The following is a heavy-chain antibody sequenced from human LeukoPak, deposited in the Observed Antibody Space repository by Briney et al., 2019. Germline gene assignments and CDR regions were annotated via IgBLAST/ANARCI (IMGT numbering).Heavy chain of an antibody. D-gene: IGHD1-26*01. J-gene: IGHJ4*02. CDR3: ARDSELPHFDY. Sequence: GGSLRLSCAASGFTFNTYNMNWVRQAPGKGLEWVSYISSTSSTIFYADSVKGRFTISRDNAKNSLYLQMNSLTDEDTAVYYCARDSELPHFDYWGQGTLVTVSS. V-gene: IGHV3-48*02. CDR1: GFTFNTYN. CDR2: ISSTSSTI.